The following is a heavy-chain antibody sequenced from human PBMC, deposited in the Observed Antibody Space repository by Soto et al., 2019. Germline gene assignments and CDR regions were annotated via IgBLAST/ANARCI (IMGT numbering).Heavy chain of an antibody. CDR2: TYYRSKWYN. V-gene: IGHV6-1*01. CDR3: ARDGAVAGTAHPSPLPYWFDP. D-gene: IGHD6-19*01. CDR1: GDSVSSNSAA. Sequence: QVPLQQSGPGLVTPSQTLSLTCAISGDSVSSNSAAWNWIRQSPSRGLEWLGRTYYRSKWYNDYAVSVKSRITINPDTSKNQFSLQLNSVTPEDTAVYYCARDGAVAGTAHPSPLPYWFDPRGQGTLVTVSS. J-gene: IGHJ5*02.